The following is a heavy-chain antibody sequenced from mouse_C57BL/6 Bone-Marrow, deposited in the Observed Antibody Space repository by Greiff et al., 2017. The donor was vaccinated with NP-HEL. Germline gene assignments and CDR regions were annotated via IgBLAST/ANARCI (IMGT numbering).Heavy chain of an antibody. CDR3: AREWDVEGFFDY. V-gene: IGHV1-55*01. CDR2: IYPGSGST. J-gene: IGHJ2*01. CDR1: GYTFTSYW. Sequence: QVQLQQPGAELVKPGASVKMSCKASGYTFTSYWITWVKQRPGQGLEWIGDIYPGSGSTNYNEKFKSKATLTVDTSSSTAYMQLSSLTSEDSAVYYCAREWDVEGFFDYWGQGTTLTVSS. D-gene: IGHD4-1*01.